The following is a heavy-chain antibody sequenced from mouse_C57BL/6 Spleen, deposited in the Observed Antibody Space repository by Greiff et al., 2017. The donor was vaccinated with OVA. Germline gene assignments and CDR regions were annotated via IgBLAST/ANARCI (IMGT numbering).Heavy chain of an antibody. V-gene: IGHV2-5*01. CDR2: IWRGGST. D-gene: IGHD2-3*01. CDR1: GFSLTSYG. Sequence: VQLQQSGPGLVQPSQSLSITCTVSGFSLTSYGVHWVRQSPGKGLEWLGVIWRGGSTDYNAAFMSRLSITKDNSKSQVFFKMNSLQADDTAIYYCAKTDGYYNWYFDVWGTGTTVTVSS. J-gene: IGHJ1*03. CDR3: AKTDGYYNWYFDV.